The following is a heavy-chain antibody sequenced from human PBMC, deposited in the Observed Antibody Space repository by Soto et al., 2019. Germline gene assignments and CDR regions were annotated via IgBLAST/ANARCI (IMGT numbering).Heavy chain of an antibody. Sequence: PGCSDRLTVVEAKCVYHGDAIHMIQQAPGKGQEWVSGISWNSGSIGYADSVKGRFTISRDNAKNSLYLQMNSLRAEDTALYYCAKDGMYYYGSGTFYYYYYSMYVCGKGTTVTVSS. CDR2: ISWNSGSI. V-gene: IGHV3-9*01. CDR3: AKDGMYYYGSGTFYYYYYSMYV. J-gene: IGHJ6*03. D-gene: IGHD3-10*01. CDR1: KCVYHGDA.